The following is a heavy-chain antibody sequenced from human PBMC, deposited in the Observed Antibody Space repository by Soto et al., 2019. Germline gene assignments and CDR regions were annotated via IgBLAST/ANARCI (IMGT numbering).Heavy chain of an antibody. D-gene: IGHD2-2*01. J-gene: IGHJ6*03. CDR2: IYYSGST. V-gene: IGHV4-59*06. CDR3: ARVRKHGAYYYMDV. CDR1: GGSISSYY. Sequence: SETLSLTCTVSGGSISSYYWSWIRQPPGKGLEWIGYIYYSGSTYYNPSLKSRVTISVDTSKNQFSLKLSSVTAADTAVYYCARVRKHGAYYYMDVWGKGTTVTVSS.